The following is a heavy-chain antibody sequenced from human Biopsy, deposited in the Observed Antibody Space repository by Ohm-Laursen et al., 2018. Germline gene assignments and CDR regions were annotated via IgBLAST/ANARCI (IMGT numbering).Heavy chain of an antibody. D-gene: IGHD3-22*01. V-gene: IGHV3-23*01. J-gene: IGHJ4*02. CDR3: AKDQGYYYDRSVYYYFDY. CDR2: ITSSGDTT. Sequence: SLRLSCAATGFTLSDGMTWVRQAPGKGLEWVSAITSSGDTTYYSDSVKGRFTISRDSSKNTLHLQMNSLRAEDTAVYYCAKDQGYYYDRSVYYYFDYWGQGTLVTVS. CDR1: GFTLSDG.